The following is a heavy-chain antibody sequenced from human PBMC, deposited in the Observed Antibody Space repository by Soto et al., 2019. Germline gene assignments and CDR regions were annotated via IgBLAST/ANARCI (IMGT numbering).Heavy chain of an antibody. J-gene: IGHJ4*02. V-gene: IGHV1-3*01. CDR2: INAGNGNT. D-gene: IGHD2-8*01. CDR3: ARGRYCTNGVCPTRFDY. CDR1: GYTFTSYA. Sequence: QVQLVQSGAEVKKPGASVKVSCKASGYTFTSYAMHWVRQAPGQRLEWMGWINAGNGNTKYSQKFQGRVTITRDTSASTAYVELSSLRSEDTAVYYCARGRYCTNGVCPTRFDYWGQGTLVTVSS.